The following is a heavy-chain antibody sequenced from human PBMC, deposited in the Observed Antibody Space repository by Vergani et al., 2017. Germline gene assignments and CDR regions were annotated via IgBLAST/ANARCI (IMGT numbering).Heavy chain of an antibody. D-gene: IGHD3-10*01. Sequence: EVQLVESGGDLVQPGRSLRLSCTASGFTFGYYAMDWFRQAPGQGLEWVGGIRSKAYGQATIYAASVKGRFTISRDDSKSLAYLQMNNLQTEDTAMYYCVRDQVTMRRGSDALDIWGQGTMVTVSS. V-gene: IGHV3-49*03. CDR1: GFTFGYYA. J-gene: IGHJ3*02. CDR2: IRSKAYGQAT. CDR3: VRDQVTMRRGSDALDI.